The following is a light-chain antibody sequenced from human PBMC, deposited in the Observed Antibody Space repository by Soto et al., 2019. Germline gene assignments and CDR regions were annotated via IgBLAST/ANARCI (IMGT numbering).Light chain of an antibody. V-gene: IGKV1-39*01. CDR2: AAS. Sequence: DIQSTQSPSARSASVGDRVTITCRASQSISSYLNWYQQKPGKAPKLLIYAASSLKSGVPSRFSGSGSGTDFTLTISSLQSEDFATYYCQQSYSTPLTFGGGTKVDIK. CDR1: QSISSY. CDR3: QQSYSTPLT. J-gene: IGKJ4*01.